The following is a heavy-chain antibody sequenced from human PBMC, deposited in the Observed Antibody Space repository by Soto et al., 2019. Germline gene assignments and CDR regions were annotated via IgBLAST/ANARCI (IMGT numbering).Heavy chain of an antibody. D-gene: IGHD2-15*01. CDR2: MNPNSGNT. Sequence: AQVRVYCKTCADTIPSYDVNWVRRATREGIEWMGWMNPNSGNTGYAQKFQGRITMTRNTSISTAYMELSSLRSEDTAVYYCVMVGFYPGGMDVWCQGILVTV. CDR3: VMVGFYPGGMDV. CDR1: ADTIPSYD. V-gene: IGHV1-8*01. J-gene: IGHJ6*02.